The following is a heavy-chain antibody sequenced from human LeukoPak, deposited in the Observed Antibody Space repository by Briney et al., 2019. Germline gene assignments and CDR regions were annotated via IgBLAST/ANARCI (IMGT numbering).Heavy chain of an antibody. CDR1: GFTFNNYA. CDR3: GKTTVGYSSGRYPGWPVDY. D-gene: IGHD6-19*01. J-gene: IGHJ4*02. CDR2: IFGSGGSA. V-gene: IGHV3-23*01. Sequence: GGSLRLSCAASGFTFNNYAMYWVRQAPGKGLEWVSGIFGSGGSAHYADSVKGRFTISRDNSKDTVYLQMDSLRVEDTAVYYCGKTTVGYSSGRYPGWPVDYWGQGTLVTVSS.